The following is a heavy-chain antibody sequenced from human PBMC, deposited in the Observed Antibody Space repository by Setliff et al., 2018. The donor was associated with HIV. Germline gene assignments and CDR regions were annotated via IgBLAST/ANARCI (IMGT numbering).Heavy chain of an antibody. CDR2: TYYRSKWYT. D-gene: IGHD5-18*01. CDR3: TRGGITAYYFDH. J-gene: IGHJ4*02. CDR1: GDSVSSDSAA. V-gene: IGHV6-1*01. Sequence: SQTLSLTCAISGDSVSSDSAAWNWIRQSPSRGLEWLARTYYRSKWYTDYAVSVKSRITINPDTSRNQFSLQLSSVIPDDSAVYFCTRGGITAYYFDHWAQGTLVTVSS.